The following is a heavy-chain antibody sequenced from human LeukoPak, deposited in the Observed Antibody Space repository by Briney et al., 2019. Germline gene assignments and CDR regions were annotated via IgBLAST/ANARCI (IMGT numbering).Heavy chain of an antibody. V-gene: IGHV1-2*02. Sequence: GASVKVSCKASGYPFTDYYMHWVRQAPGQGLEWMGWINPNSGGTNHAQKFQGRVTMTRDTSISTAYMELSRLRSDDTAVYYCARDRPLDADDYYGFYYFDYWGQGTLVTVSS. J-gene: IGHJ4*02. CDR1: GYPFTDYY. D-gene: IGHD3-10*01. CDR3: ARDRPLDADDYYGFYYFDY. CDR2: INPNSGGT.